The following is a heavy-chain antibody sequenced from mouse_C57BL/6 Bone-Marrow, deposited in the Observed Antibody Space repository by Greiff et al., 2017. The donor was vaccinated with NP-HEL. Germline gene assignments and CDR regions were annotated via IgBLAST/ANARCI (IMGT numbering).Heavy chain of an antibody. Sequence: QVQLQQPGAELVKPGASVKVSCKASGYTFTSYWMHWVKQRPGQGLEWIGSIHPSDSDTTYNQKFKGKAILTVDKYSSTAYMQLSRLTSEDSAVYYCAITYSDSSGSDSFAMDYWGQGTTVTVSS. CDR1: GYTFTSYW. V-gene: IGHV1-74*01. CDR2: IHPSDSDT. J-gene: IGHJ4*01. CDR3: AITYSDSSGSDSFAMDY. D-gene: IGHD3-2*02.